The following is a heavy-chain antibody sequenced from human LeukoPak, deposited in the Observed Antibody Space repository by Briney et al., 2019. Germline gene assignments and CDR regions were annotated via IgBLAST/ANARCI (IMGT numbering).Heavy chain of an antibody. CDR2: INPYNANT. CDR3: TREWAGYFDY. Sequence: ASVTVSCRTSGYTFTTFGVTWVRQAPGQGLEWMGWINPYNANTNYAQKFQGRVTMTADTSTSTGYMELRSLRSDDTAVYYCTREWAGYFDYWGQGTLVPVSS. V-gene: IGHV1-18*01. J-gene: IGHJ4*02. D-gene: IGHD1-26*01. CDR1: GYTFTTFG.